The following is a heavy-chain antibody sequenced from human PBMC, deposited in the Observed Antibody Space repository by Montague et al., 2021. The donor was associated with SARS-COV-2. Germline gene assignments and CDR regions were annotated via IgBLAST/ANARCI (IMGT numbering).Heavy chain of an antibody. J-gene: IGHJ3*02. CDR2: IYYSGST. D-gene: IGHD3-22*01. V-gene: IGHV4-39*01. Sequence: SETLSLTCTVSGGSISSSSYYWGWIRQPPGKGLEWFGSIYYSGSTYSNPSLKSRVTISVATSKNQFSLKLSSVTAADAAVYYCARFSTSYFYDSKAAPATPDAFDIWGQGTMVTVSS. CDR3: ARFSTSYFYDSKAAPATPDAFDI. CDR1: GGSISSSSYY.